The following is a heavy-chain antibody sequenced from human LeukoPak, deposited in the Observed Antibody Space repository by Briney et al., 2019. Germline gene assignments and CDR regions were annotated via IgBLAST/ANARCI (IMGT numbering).Heavy chain of an antibody. V-gene: IGHV3-23*01. J-gene: IGHJ4*02. Sequence: GESLRLACTVSGVTFSDYAMTWVRQAPGKGLEWVSALSGSGANTYYANSVKGRFTIFRDNSRNTLYLQMNSLRAEDTAKYYCAKVASLCTSTSCVRGGFDYWGQGTLVTVSS. CDR3: AKVASLCTSTSCVRGGFDY. D-gene: IGHD2-2*01. CDR2: LSGSGANT. CDR1: GVTFSDYA.